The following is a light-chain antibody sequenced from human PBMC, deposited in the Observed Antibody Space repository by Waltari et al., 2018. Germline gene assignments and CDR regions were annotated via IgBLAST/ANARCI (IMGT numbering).Light chain of an antibody. CDR1: QSLLYSSNNKNY. V-gene: IGKV4-1*01. Sequence: DIVLTQSPDSLAVSLGKRATINCKSSQSLLYSSNNKNYLAWYQQKPGQPPKLLIYWASTRESGVPARFSGGGSGIDFTLTISSLQAEDVAVYYCQQSYDTLVTFGQGTRLEIK. J-gene: IGKJ5*01. CDR2: WAS. CDR3: QQSYDTLVT.